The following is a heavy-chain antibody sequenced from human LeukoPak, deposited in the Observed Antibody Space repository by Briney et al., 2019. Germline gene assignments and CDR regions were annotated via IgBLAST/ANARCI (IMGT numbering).Heavy chain of an antibody. CDR2: IYPGDSDT. J-gene: IGHJ3*01. Sequence: GESLKLSLQGSGYSFTSYWIGWGRQMPGKGLEWMGIIYPGDSDTRYSPSFQGQVTISADKSIRTAYLQWSSLKASDTAMYYYSRRTSYSSSSLAFDFWGQGTMVTVSS. CDR3: SRRTSYSSSSLAFDF. CDR1: GYSFTSYW. D-gene: IGHD6-6*01. V-gene: IGHV5-51*01.